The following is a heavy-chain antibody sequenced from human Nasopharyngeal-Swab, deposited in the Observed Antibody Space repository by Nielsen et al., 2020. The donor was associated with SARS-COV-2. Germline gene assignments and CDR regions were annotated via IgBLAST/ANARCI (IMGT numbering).Heavy chain of an antibody. V-gene: IGHV1-3*01. J-gene: IGHJ4*02. D-gene: IGHD1-26*01. CDR3: AREEGGSYAY. Sequence: ASVKVSCKTSGYTFTSYAIHWVRQAPGQSLEWMGWINAGNGNTKYSQKFQVRVAITRDTSASTAYMELRSLISEDTAVYYCAREEGGSYAYWGQGTLVIASS. CDR2: INAGNGNT. CDR1: GYTFTSYA.